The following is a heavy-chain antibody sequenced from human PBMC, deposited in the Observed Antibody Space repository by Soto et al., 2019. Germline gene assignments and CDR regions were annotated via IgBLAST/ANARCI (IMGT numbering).Heavy chain of an antibody. CDR1: GGSISSYY. J-gene: IGHJ5*02. Sequence: SETLSLTCTVSGGSISSYYWSWIRQPPGKGLEWIGYIYYSGSTYYNPSLKSRVTISVDTSKNQFSLKLSSVTAADTAVYYCARAVRDCSSTSCYASWFDPWGQGTLVTVSS. V-gene: IGHV4-59*12. D-gene: IGHD2-2*01. CDR3: ARAVRDCSSTSCYASWFDP. CDR2: IYYSGST.